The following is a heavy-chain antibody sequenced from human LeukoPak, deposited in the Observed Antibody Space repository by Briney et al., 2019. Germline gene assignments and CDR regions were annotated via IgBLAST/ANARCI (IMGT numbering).Heavy chain of an antibody. J-gene: IGHJ5*02. D-gene: IGHD2-2*01. Sequence: SETLSLTCTVSGGSISSGSYYWSWIRQPAGKGLEWIGRIYTGGSTNYNSSLKSRVTISVDTSKNQFSLKLSSVTAADTAVYYCARGVVVVPAAHNWFDPWGRGTLVTVSS. CDR1: GGSISSGSYY. CDR2: IYTGGST. CDR3: ARGVVVVPAAHNWFDP. V-gene: IGHV4-61*02.